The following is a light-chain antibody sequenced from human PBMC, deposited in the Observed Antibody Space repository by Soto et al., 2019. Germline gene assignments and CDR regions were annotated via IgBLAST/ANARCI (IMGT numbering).Light chain of an antibody. J-gene: IGKJ2*01. Sequence: DFVMTQSPLSLPVTPGEPASISCRSSQSLLHSNGYNYLDWYLQKPGQSPQLLISLGSNRASGVPARVSGSGSATDFTVNIARVEAEDFGVYYCMQALQSPYTFGQGTKLEIK. CDR1: QSLLHSNGYNY. CDR2: LGS. CDR3: MQALQSPYT. V-gene: IGKV2-28*01.